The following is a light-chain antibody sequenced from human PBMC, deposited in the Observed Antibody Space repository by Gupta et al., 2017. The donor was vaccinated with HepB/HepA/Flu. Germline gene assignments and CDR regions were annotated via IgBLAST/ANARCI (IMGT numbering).Light chain of an antibody. CDR1: QSVLYRSLNQNC. Sequence: DIVMTHSPDALAVSLGERATMNCKSSQSVLYRSLNQNCLAWYQQKPGQPPKLLIYWASTRESGVPDRFSGSGSGTDFTLTITSLQAEDVAVYYCQQYYTAPLTFGGGTKVEIK. CDR2: WAS. J-gene: IGKJ4*01. CDR3: QQYYTAPLT. V-gene: IGKV4-1*01.